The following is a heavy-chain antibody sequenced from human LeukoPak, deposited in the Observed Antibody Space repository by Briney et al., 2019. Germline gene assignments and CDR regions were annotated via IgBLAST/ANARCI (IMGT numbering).Heavy chain of an antibody. D-gene: IGHD3-3*01. Sequence: PGGSLRLSCAASGLTLSSYAMRWVRQAPGKGLEYVSAISSNGGSTYYANSVKGRFTISRDSSKNTLYLQMGSLRSEDMAIYYCPRKRLRVVIFDDAFDSWGDRTMFTVSS. CDR3: PRKRLRVVIFDDAFDS. J-gene: IGHJ3*02. CDR2: ISSNGGST. CDR1: GLTLSSYA. V-gene: IGHV3-64*01.